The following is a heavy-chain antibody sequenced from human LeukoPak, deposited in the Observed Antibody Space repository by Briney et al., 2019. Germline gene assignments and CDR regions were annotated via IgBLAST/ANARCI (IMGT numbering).Heavy chain of an antibody. CDR2: INPSGGST. Sequence: ASVKVSCKASGYTFTSYYMHWVRQAPGQGLEWMGIINPSGGSTSYAQKFQGRVTMTRDMSTSTVYMELSSLRSEDTAVYYCARDTLGHLIDYWGQGTLVTVSS. CDR3: ARDTLGHLIDY. V-gene: IGHV1-46*01. CDR1: GYTFTSYY. D-gene: IGHD3-3*02. J-gene: IGHJ4*02.